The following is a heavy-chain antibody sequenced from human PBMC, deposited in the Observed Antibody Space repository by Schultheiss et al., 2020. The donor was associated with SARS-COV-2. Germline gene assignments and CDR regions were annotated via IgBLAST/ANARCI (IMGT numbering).Heavy chain of an antibody. CDR3: ARVDSYWGSGTGDY. V-gene: IGHV3-30*04. CDR2: IWYDGSNK. D-gene: IGHD7-27*01. J-gene: IGHJ4*02. CDR1: GFTFSSYA. Sequence: GGSLRLSCAASGFTFSSYAMHWVRQAPGKGLEWVAVIWYDGSNKYYADSVKGRFTISRDNSKNTLYLQMNSLRAEDTAVYYCARVDSYWGSGTGDYWGQGTLVTVSS.